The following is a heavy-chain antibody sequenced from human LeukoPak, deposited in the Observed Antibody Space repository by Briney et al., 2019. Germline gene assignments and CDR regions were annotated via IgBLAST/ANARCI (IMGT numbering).Heavy chain of an antibody. Sequence: ASVKVSCKASGGTSSSYTISRVRQAPGQGHEWMGGIIPIFGTANYAQKFQGRVTITADESTSTAYMELSSLRSEDTAVYYCARGTRQYYDILTGYSYFDYWGQGTLVTVSS. V-gene: IGHV1-69*13. D-gene: IGHD3-9*01. CDR2: IIPIFGTA. J-gene: IGHJ4*02. CDR3: ARGTRQYYDILTGYSYFDY. CDR1: GGTSSSYT.